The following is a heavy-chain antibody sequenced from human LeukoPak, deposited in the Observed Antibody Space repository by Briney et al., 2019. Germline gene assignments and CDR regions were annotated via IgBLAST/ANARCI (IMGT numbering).Heavy chain of an antibody. CDR3: ARDRGSVYGGNSTSRYARRVHFDY. Sequence: ASVKVSCKVSGYVLIELSVHWVRQVPGKGLEWMGGFDPTEGQTIFAQKFQGRVTLTDDTSTETAYMALTSLRSDDTAVYYCARDRGSVYGGNSTSRYARRVHFDYWGQGTLVTVSS. CDR2: FDPTEGQT. D-gene: IGHD4-23*01. J-gene: IGHJ4*02. V-gene: IGHV1-24*01. CDR1: GYVLIELS.